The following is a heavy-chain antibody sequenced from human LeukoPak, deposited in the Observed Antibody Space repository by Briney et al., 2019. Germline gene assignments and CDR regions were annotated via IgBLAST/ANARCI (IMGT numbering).Heavy chain of an antibody. CDR1: GYNFTSYW. V-gene: IGHV5-51*01. D-gene: IGHD5-24*01. J-gene: IGHJ4*02. Sequence: GESLKISCKASGYNFTSYWIGWVRQMPGKGLEWMGIIYPGDSDTRYCPSFQGQVTISADKSVSTAYLQWSSLKASDSAIYYCATRSDGYSQFDFWGQGTLVTVSS. CDR3: ATRSDGYSQFDF. CDR2: IYPGDSDT.